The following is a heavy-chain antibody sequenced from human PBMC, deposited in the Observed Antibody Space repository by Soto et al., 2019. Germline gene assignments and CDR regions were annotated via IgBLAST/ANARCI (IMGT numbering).Heavy chain of an antibody. D-gene: IGHD5-18*01. CDR1: GYTFTGYY. CDR3: ARASWIQLFDY. J-gene: IGHJ4*02. V-gene: IGHV1-2*04. CDR2: INPNSGGT. Sequence: ASVKVSCKASGYTFTGYYMHWVRQAPGQGLEGMGWINPNSGGTNYAQKFQGWVTMTRDTSISTAYMELSRLRSDNTAVYYCARASWIQLFDYWGQGTLVTVSS.